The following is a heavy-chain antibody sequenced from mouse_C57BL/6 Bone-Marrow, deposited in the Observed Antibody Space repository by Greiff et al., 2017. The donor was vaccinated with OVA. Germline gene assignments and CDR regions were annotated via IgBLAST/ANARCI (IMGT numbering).Heavy chain of an antibody. CDR3: ARRGQLRSWFAY. V-gene: IGHV1-64*01. D-gene: IGHD3-2*02. CDR2: IHPNSGST. Sequence: QVQLQQPGAELVKPGASVKLSCKASGYTFTSYWMHWVKQRPGQGLEWIGMIHPNSGSTNYHEKFKSKATLTVDKSSSTAYMQLSSLTSEDSAVYYCARRGQLRSWFAYWGQGTLVTVSA. CDR1: GYTFTSYW. J-gene: IGHJ3*01.